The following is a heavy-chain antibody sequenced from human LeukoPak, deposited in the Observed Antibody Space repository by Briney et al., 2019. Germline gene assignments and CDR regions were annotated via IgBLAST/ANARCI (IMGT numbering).Heavy chain of an antibody. Sequence: SETLSLTCTVSGGSISSYYWSWIRQPPGKGLEWIGYIYYSGSTNYSPSLKSRVTISVDTSKNQFSLKLSSVTAADTAVYYCAREGRPGTYYDFWSGYGSNAFDIWGQGTMVTVSS. CDR3: AREGRPGTYYDFWSGYGSNAFDI. CDR1: GGSISSYY. D-gene: IGHD3-3*01. CDR2: IYYSGST. J-gene: IGHJ3*02. V-gene: IGHV4-59*12.